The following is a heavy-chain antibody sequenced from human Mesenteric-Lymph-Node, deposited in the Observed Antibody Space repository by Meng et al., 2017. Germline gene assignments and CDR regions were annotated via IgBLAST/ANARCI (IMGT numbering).Heavy chain of an antibody. CDR1: GDFISSDIW. CDR3: GRDQGRELINH. V-gene: IGHV4-4*02. Sequence: QVPLQESGPGLVKPSGTLSLPCTVSGDFISSDIWWSWVRQPPGKGLEWIGEVYHRGDTNYNPSLKSRVDISVDKSKNQFYLSLFSVTAADTAVYYCGRDQGRELINHWGQGTLVTVSS. J-gene: IGHJ4*02. D-gene: IGHD1-7*01. CDR2: VYHRGDT.